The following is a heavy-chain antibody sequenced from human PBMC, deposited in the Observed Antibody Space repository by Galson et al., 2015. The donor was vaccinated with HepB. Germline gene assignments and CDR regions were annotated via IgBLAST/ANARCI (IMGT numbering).Heavy chain of an antibody. J-gene: IGHJ6*03. Sequence: SVKVSCKASGYTFTSYAMHWVRQAPGQRLEWMGWINAGNGNTKYSQKFQGRVTITRDTSASTAYMELSSLRSEDTAVYYCARHRPESYYYYMDVWGKGTTVTVSS. CDR3: ARHRPESYYYYMDV. V-gene: IGHV1-3*01. CDR1: GYTFTSYA. CDR2: INAGNGNT.